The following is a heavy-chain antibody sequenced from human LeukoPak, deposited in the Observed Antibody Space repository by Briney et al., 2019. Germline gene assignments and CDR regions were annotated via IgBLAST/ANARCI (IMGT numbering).Heavy chain of an antibody. CDR2: IKQDGSEK. CDR1: GFTFSSYW. J-gene: IGHJ4*02. CDR3: ARDSSSWLIYFDH. V-gene: IGHV3-7*01. D-gene: IGHD6-13*01. Sequence: GGSLRLSCAASGFTFSSYWMSWVRQAPGKGLEWVANIKQDGSEKYYVDSVKGRFTISRDNAKNSLYLQMNSLRAEDTAAYYCARDSSSWLIYFDHWGQGTPVTVSS.